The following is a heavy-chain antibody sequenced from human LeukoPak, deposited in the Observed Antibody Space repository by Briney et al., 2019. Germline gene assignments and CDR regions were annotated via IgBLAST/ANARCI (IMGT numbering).Heavy chain of an antibody. CDR2: INPSGGST. V-gene: IGHV1-46*01. J-gene: IGHJ6*03. CDR1: GYTFTGYY. Sequence: ASVKVSCKASGYTFTGYYMHWVRQAPGQGLEWMGIINPSGGSTSYAQKFQGRVTMTRDTSTSTVYMELSSLRSEDTAVYYCARENSIAVAGTGLYYYYYYMDVWGKGTTVTVS. D-gene: IGHD6-19*01. CDR3: ARENSIAVAGTGLYYYYYYMDV.